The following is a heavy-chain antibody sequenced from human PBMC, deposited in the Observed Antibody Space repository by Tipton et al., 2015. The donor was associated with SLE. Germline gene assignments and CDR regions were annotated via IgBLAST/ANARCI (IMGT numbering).Heavy chain of an antibody. Sequence: SLRLSCAASGFTFSAYGMHWVRQAPGKGLGWVAVIWYDGSNKFYADSVKGRFTISRDNSKNTVSLQMNSLRVEDTAVYFCARGRGGEFLDYWGQGTLVTVSS. J-gene: IGHJ4*02. CDR2: IWYDGSNK. CDR3: ARGRGGEFLDY. CDR1: GFTFSAYG. D-gene: IGHD3-16*01. V-gene: IGHV3-33*01.